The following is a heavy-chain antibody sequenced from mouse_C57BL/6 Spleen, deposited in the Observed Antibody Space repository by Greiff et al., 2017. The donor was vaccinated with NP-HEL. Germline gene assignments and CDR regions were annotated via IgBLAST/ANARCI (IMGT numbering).Heavy chain of an antibody. V-gene: IGHV7-3*01. J-gene: IGHJ3*01. D-gene: IGHD3-3*01. CDR1: GFTFTDYY. CDR2: IRNKANGYTT. CDR3: ARQGAGWFAY. Sequence: VQLQQSGGGLVQPGGSLSLSCAASGFTFTDYYMSWVRQPPGKALEWLGFIRNKANGYTTEYSASVKGRFTISRDNSQSILYLQMNALRAEDSATYYCARQGAGWFAYWGQGTLVTVSA.